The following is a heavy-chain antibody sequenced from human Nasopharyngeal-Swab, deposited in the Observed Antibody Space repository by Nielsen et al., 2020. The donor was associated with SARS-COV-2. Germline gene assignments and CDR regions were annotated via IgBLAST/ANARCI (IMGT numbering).Heavy chain of an antibody. D-gene: IGHD6-19*01. Sequence: GESLKISCAASGFTVSSNYMSWVRQAPGKGLEWVSVIYSCGSTYYADSVKGRFTISRDNSKNTLYLQMNSLRAEDTAVYYCARDKERAGYSSGWYGLGGQGTLVTVSS. J-gene: IGHJ4*02. CDR3: ARDKERAGYSSGWYGL. CDR2: IYSCGST. V-gene: IGHV3-66*03. CDR1: GFTVSSNY.